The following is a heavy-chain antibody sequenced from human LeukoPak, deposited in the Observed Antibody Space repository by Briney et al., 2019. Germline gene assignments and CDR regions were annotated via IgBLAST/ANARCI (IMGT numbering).Heavy chain of an antibody. J-gene: IGHJ4*02. D-gene: IGHD3-22*01. CDR1: GGSISSGSYY. Sequence: SQTLSLTCTVSGGSISSGSYYWSWIRQPAGKGLEWIGRIYTSGSTNHNPSLKSRVTISVDTSKNQFSLKLSSVTAADTAVYYCARSGYYYDSSGYYYNYFDYWGQGTLVTVSS. V-gene: IGHV4-61*02. CDR3: ARSGYYYDSSGYYYNYFDY. CDR2: IYTSGST.